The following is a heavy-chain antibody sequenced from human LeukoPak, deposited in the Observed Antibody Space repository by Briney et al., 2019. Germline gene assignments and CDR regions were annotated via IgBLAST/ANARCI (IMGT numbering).Heavy chain of an antibody. Sequence: SKTLSLTCAVYGWSFSGYYWSWIRQPPGKGLEWIGEIKHSGSTNYNPSLKSRVTISVDTSKNQFSLKLSSVTAADTAVYYCARVRGYYDSSGYLTGYYFDYWGQGTLVTVSS. V-gene: IGHV4-34*01. CDR3: ARVRGYYDSSGYLTGYYFDY. CDR1: GWSFSGYY. CDR2: IKHSGST. J-gene: IGHJ4*02. D-gene: IGHD3-22*01.